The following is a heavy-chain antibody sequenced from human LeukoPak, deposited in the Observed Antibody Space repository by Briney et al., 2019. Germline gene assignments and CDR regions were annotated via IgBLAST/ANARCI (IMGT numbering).Heavy chain of an antibody. Sequence: GESLKISCKGSGYSFTSYWFGWVRQMPGKGLEWMGIIYPGDSDTRYSPSFQGQVTISADKSISTAYLQWSSLKASDTAMYYCARHRDCSSTSCYTPFDYWGQGTLVTVSS. CDR3: ARHRDCSSTSCYTPFDY. D-gene: IGHD2-2*02. CDR2: IYPGDSDT. J-gene: IGHJ4*02. V-gene: IGHV5-51*01. CDR1: GYSFTSYW.